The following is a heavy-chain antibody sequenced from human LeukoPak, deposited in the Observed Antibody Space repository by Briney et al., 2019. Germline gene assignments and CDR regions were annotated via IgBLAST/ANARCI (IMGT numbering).Heavy chain of an antibody. V-gene: IGHV3-73*01. CDR1: GFTFSGSA. CDR3: TRHVGEDYCDSSGYYD. D-gene: IGHD3-22*01. CDR2: IRSKANTYAT. Sequence: GGSLRLSCAASGFTFSGSAMHWVRQASGKGLEWVGRIRSKANTYATAYAASVKGRFTISRDDSKNTAYLQMNSLKTEDTAVYYCTRHVGEDYCDSSGYYDWGQGTLVTVSS. J-gene: IGHJ4*02.